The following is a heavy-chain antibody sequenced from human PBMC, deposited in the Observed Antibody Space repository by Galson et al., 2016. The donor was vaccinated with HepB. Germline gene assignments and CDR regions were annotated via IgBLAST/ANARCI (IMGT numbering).Heavy chain of an antibody. CDR2: IFWDDDK. D-gene: IGHD6-19*01. J-gene: IGHJ6*02. CDR3: VQRDVRILVAGTWAV. Sequence: LVKPTQTLPLTCTFSGFSLSTSGVGVGWIRQPPGKALEWLALIFWDDDKRFSPSLKSRLTITKDTSKNQVVLTMTNMDPVDTGTYYCVQRDVRILVAGTWAVWGQGTTVTVSS. CDR1: GFSLSTSGVG. V-gene: IGHV2-5*02.